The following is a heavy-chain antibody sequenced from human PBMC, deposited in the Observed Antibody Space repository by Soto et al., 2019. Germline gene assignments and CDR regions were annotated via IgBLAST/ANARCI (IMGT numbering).Heavy chain of an antibody. V-gene: IGHV2-26*04. Sequence: QVTVKESGPVLVKPTETLTLTCTVSGFSLSNAGLGVSWIRQPPGKALEWLAHIFSNDEKSYSTSLKSRLTISKHTSKSQVVLTMTNTDPVYTATYYCASTYSTSWYWFDPWGQGTLFTVSS. J-gene: IGHJ5*02. CDR2: IFSNDEK. CDR1: GFSLSNAGLG. D-gene: IGHD6-13*01. CDR3: ASTYSTSWYWFDP.